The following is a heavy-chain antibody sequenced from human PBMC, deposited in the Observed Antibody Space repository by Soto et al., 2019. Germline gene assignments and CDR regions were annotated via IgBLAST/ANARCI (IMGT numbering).Heavy chain of an antibody. V-gene: IGHV4-59*01. CDR2: IYYSGRT. CDR3: ARGMESWPISPVGY. D-gene: IGHD3-3*01. Sequence: SETLSLTCTVSGGSISSYYWSWIRQPPGKGLEWIGYIYYSGRTNYNPSLKSRVTISVDTSKNQFSLKLSSVTAADTAVYYCARGMESWPISPVGYWGQGTLVTVSS. CDR1: GGSISSYY. J-gene: IGHJ4*02.